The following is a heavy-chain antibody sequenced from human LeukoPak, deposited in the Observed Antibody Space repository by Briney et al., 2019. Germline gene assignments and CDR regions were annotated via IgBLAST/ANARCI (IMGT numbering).Heavy chain of an antibody. CDR1: GFTFNTYG. CDR2: IWYDGSNK. V-gene: IGHV3-33*01. CDR3: ARDRDCSGGSCYYYYYGMDV. Sequence: PGGSLRLSCAASGFTFNTYGMHWVRQAPGKGLEWVAVIWYDGSNKYHADSVKGRFTISRDNSKNTLYLQMNRLRAEDTAVYYCARDRDCSGGSCYYYYYGMDVWGQGTTVTVSS. J-gene: IGHJ6*02. D-gene: IGHD2-15*01.